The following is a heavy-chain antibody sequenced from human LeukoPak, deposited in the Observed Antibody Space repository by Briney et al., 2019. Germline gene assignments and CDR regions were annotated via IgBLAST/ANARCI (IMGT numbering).Heavy chain of an antibody. J-gene: IGHJ4*02. Sequence: PGGSLRLSCATSGFTFSTFRMTWVRQAPGKGLEWVANINEDGSETYYVDSVRGRFTTSRDNAKKSMHLQMNSLRAEDTAAYYCYGASYRFDCWGQGTRVTVSS. CDR3: YGASYRFDC. V-gene: IGHV3-7*01. D-gene: IGHD2-2*01. CDR1: GFTFSTFR. CDR2: INEDGSET.